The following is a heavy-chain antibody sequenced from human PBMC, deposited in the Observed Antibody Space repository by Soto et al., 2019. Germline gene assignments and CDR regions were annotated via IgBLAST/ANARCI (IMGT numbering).Heavy chain of an antibody. Sequence: ASVKVSCKASGFTFSSSSVQWVRQARGQGLEWIGWIVVDSGDTNFAQKFHERVTITRDMSTSTAYMELRGLTSEDTAVYYCAAERLLYAMDVWGQGTTVTVSS. V-gene: IGHV1-58*01. CDR2: IVVDSGDT. CDR3: AAERLLYAMDV. J-gene: IGHJ6*02. CDR1: GFTFSSSS.